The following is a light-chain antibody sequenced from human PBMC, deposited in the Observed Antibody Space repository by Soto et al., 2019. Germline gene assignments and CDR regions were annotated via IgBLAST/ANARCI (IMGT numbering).Light chain of an antibody. J-gene: IGKJ1*01. CDR1: QSINTW. Sequence: DIQMTQSPSTLSASIGDRIIITCRASQSINTWLAWYQQKPGEAPKLLIYDGSNLARGVPSRFSGSGSETEFTLTISRLQPDDCATFYRQQYQTYSRTFGQRTQVEV. V-gene: IGKV1-5*03. CDR3: QQYQTYSRT. CDR2: DGS.